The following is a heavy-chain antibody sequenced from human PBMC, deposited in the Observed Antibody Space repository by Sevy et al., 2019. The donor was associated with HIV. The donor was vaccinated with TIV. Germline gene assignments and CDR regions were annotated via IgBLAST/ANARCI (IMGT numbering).Heavy chain of an antibody. CDR1: EFTFSSYA. Sequence: GGSLRLSCSASEFTFSSYAMSWVRQAPGKGLEWVSSISGSGRFTYYADFVEGRFIISRDNSKNTLSVQMNSLKAEATAVYYCAKGFCSGATCPRDYYYGMDVWGQGTTVTVSS. D-gene: IGHD2-15*01. V-gene: IGHV3-23*01. J-gene: IGHJ6*02. CDR2: ISGSGRFT. CDR3: AKGFCSGATCPRDYYYGMDV.